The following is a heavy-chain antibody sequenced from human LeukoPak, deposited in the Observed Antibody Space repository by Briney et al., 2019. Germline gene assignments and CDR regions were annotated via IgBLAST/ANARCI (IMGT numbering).Heavy chain of an antibody. CDR2: ISGSGGST. J-gene: IGHJ5*02. CDR1: GFTFSSYA. CDR3: AKDPPWGYIFSQPDWFDP. Sequence: GGSLRLSCAASGFTFSSYAMSWVRQAPGKGLEWVSAISGSGGSTYYADSVKGRFTISRDNSKNTLYLQMNSLRAEDTAVYYCAKDPPWGYIFSQPDWFDPWGQGTLVTVSS. V-gene: IGHV3-23*01. D-gene: IGHD3-16*01.